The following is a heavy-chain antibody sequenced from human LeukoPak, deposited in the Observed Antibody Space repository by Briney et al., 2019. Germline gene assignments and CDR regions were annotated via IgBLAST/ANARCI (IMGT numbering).Heavy chain of an antibody. Sequence: GESLKISCTGSGYSFTSYWIAWVRQMPGKGPEWMGIIYAGGSDTRYSPSFQGQVTISVDKSINTAYLQWRSLKASDTAMYYCGRSGHYGTDVWGQGTTVTVSS. CDR3: GRSGHYGTDV. D-gene: IGHD3-10*01. CDR1: GYSFTSYW. CDR2: IYAGGSDT. J-gene: IGHJ6*02. V-gene: IGHV5-51*01.